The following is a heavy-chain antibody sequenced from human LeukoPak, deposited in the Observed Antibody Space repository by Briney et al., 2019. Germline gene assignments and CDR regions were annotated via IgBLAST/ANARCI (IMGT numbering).Heavy chain of an antibody. V-gene: IGHV3-74*01. CDR1: GFTFSSYW. Sequence: GGSLRLSCAASGFTFSSYWMHGVRQAPGKGLVWVSRVNSDESTTTYADSVKGRFTISRDNAKNTLYLQMNSLRDEDTAVYYCARGIVVAPAATVYYRGQGTLVTVSS. J-gene: IGHJ4*02. D-gene: IGHD2-2*01. CDR3: ARGIVVAPAATVYY. CDR2: VNSDESTT.